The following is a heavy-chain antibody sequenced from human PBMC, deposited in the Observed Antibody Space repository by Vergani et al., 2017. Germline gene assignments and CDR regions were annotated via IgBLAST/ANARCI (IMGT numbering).Heavy chain of an antibody. J-gene: IGHJ4*02. D-gene: IGHD3-9*01. CDR2: IYYSGST. Sequence: QVQLQESGPGLVKPSETLSFTCTVSGGSISSYYWSWIRQPPGKGLEWIGYIYYSGSTNYNPSLKSRVTIPVDTSNNHFSLRLNSLTAADTAISYCARRSCIVYDIFSGTQYFFYFWGQGTLVTVSS. V-gene: IGHV4-59*12. CDR1: GGSISSYY. CDR3: ARRSCIVYDIFSGTQYFFYF.